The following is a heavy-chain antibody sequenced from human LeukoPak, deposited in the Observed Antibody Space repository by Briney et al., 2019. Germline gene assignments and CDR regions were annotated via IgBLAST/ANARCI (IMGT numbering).Heavy chain of an antibody. J-gene: IGHJ4*02. CDR1: GFTFSSYE. CDR3: ARDFQTVGRGLGDY. CDR2: ISSSGSTI. D-gene: IGHD3-10*01. V-gene: IGHV3-48*03. Sequence: GGSLRLSCAASGFTFSSYEMNWVRQASGKGLEWVSYISSSGSTIYYADSVKGRFTISRDNAKNSLYLQMNSLRAEDTAVYYCARDFQTVGRGLGDYWGQGTLVTVSS.